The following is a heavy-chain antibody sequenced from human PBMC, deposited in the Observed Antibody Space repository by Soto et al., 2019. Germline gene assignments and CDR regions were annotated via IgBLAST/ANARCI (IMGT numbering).Heavy chain of an antibody. CDR2: IKNKADGGTT. J-gene: IGHJ3*02. V-gene: IGHV3-15*07. Sequence: GGSLRLSCAASGFTFSSYGMHWIRQAPGKGLEWVGRIKNKADGGTTDNAAPVKDRFTISRDDSKSTLYLQMNSLETEDTAMYYCTSMNDRDAFEIWGQGTMVTVSS. D-gene: IGHD1-1*01. CDR1: GFTFSSYG. CDR3: TSMNDRDAFEI.